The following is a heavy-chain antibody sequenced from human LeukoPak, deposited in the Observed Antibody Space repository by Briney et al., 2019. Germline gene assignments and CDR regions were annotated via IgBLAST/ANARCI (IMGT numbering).Heavy chain of an antibody. D-gene: IGHD3-10*01. Sequence: SETLSLTCTVSGGSISSYYWSWIRQPPGKGLEWIGYIYYSGSTNYNPSLKSRVTISVDTSKNQFSLKLSSVTAADTAVYYCARDPPYYDAFDIWGQGTMVTVSS. J-gene: IGHJ3*02. CDR2: IYYSGST. CDR1: GGSISSYY. V-gene: IGHV4-59*01. CDR3: ARDPPYYDAFDI.